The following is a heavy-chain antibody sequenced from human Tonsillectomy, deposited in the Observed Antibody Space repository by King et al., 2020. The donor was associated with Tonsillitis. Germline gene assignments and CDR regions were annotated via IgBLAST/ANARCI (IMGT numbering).Heavy chain of an antibody. V-gene: IGHV4-59*01. D-gene: IGHD1-26*01. CDR3: ARDSSIVGAGVDY. CDR1: GGSISNYY. CDR2: IFYSGST. Sequence: VPLQESGPGLVKPSETLSLTCTVSGGSISNYYWSWIRQPPGKGLEYIGYIFYSGSTNYNPSLKSRVTISVDTSKNQFSLKLSSVTAADTAVYYCARDSSIVGAGVDYWGQGTLVTVSS. J-gene: IGHJ4*02.